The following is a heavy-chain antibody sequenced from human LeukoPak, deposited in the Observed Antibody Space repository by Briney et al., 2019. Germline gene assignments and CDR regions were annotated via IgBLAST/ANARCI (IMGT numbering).Heavy chain of an antibody. D-gene: IGHD3-22*01. V-gene: IGHV4-59*01. CDR3: ARGVGSGYTDY. Sequence: SETLSLTYTVSSGSISNYYWTWIRQPPGKGLEWIGFISYSGNTNYNPSLKSRVTISLDTSKNQFSLKLISVTAADTAVYYCARGVGSGYTDYWGQGALVTVSS. CDR2: ISYSGNT. J-gene: IGHJ4*02. CDR1: SGSISNYY.